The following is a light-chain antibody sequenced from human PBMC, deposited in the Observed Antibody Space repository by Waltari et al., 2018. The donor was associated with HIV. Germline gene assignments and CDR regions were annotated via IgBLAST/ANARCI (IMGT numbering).Light chain of an antibody. J-gene: IGLJ1*01. CDR1: SSNIGAGYD. V-gene: IGLV1-40*01. CDR2: GNS. Sequence: QSVLTQPPSVSGAPGQRVTISCTGSSSNIGAGYDVHWYQQLPGTAPKLLIYGNSCRPSGVPDRFSVSKSGTSASRAITGLQAADEADYYCQSYDSSLSGLYVFGTGTKVTVL. CDR3: QSYDSSLSGLYV.